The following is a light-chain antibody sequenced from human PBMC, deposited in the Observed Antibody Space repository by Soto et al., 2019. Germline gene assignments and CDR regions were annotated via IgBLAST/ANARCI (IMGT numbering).Light chain of an antibody. V-gene: IGKV4-1*01. Sequence: DIVMTQSPDSLAVSLGERATINCKSSQRVFYSSNNMNYLAWYQQKSGQPPKLLIYWASIRESGVPDRFRGRGSGPDFTLTISSLQTEDGTVYDCPQYFCPPITFGKGTRLDI. J-gene: IGKJ5*01. CDR1: QRVFYSSNNMNY. CDR2: WAS. CDR3: PQYFCPPIT.